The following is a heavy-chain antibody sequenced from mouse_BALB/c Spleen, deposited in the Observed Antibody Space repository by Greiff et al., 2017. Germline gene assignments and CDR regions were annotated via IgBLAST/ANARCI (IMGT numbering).Heavy chain of an antibody. Sequence: EVKVVESGGGLVKPGGSLKLSCAASGFTFSSYTMSWVRQTPEKRLEWVATISSGGSYTYYPDSVKGRFTISRDNAKNTLYLQMSSLKSEDTAMYYCTRDYYGSSGYWGQGTLVTVSA. CDR2: ISSGGSYT. D-gene: IGHD1-1*01. V-gene: IGHV5-6-4*01. J-gene: IGHJ3*01. CDR3: TRDYYGSSGY. CDR1: GFTFSSYT.